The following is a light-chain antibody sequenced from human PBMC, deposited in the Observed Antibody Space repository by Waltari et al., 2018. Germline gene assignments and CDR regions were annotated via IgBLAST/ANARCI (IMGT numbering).Light chain of an antibody. CDR3: QVWDRSTDQVV. CDR2: DNS. CDR1: NIGDKS. V-gene: IGLV3-21*02. J-gene: IGLJ7*01. Sequence: SYVLTQPPSVSVATGPTARITCGGNNIGDKSVHWNQQRPGQAPVLVIYDNSDRASGVSGRLSASNFGNTATLTISRVEAGDEADYYCQVWDRSTDQVVFGGGTQLTVL.